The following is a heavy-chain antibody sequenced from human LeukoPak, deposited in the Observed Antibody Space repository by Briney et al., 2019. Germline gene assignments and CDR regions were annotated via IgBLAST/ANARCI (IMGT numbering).Heavy chain of an antibody. CDR1: GFTVSSNY. V-gene: IGHV3-53*01. CDR2: IYSGGST. CDR3: ARGDYYYYMDV. J-gene: IGHJ6*03. Sequence: GGSLRLSCAASGFTVSSNYMSWVRQAPGKGLEWVSVIYSGGSTYYADSVKGRFTISRDNSKNTLYLQVNSLRAEDTAVYYCARGDYYYYMDVWGKGTTVTVSS.